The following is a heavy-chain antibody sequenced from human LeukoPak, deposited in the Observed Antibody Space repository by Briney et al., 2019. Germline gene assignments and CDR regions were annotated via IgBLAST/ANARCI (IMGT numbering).Heavy chain of an antibody. V-gene: IGHV3-53*01. D-gene: IGHD3-3*01. CDR2: IYSGGST. CDR3: ATHVLRFLEWFYFDY. Sequence: GGSLRLSCAASGFTVSSNYMSWVRQAPGQGLEWVSVIYSGGSTYYADSVKGRFTISRDNSKNTLYLQMNSLRAEDTAVYYCATHVLRFLEWFYFDYWGQGTLVTVSS. CDR1: GFTVSSNY. J-gene: IGHJ4*02.